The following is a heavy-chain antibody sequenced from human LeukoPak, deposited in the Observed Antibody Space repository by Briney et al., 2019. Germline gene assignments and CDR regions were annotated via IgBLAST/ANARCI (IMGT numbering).Heavy chain of an antibody. Sequence: GGSLRLSCAASGFTFSSYAMSWVRQAPGKGLEWVSAISGSGGSTYYADSVKGRFTISRDNSKNTLYLQMNSLRAEDTAVYYCAKDAISKYYDFWSGYSAGRYFDYWGQGTLVTVSS. D-gene: IGHD3-3*01. V-gene: IGHV3-23*01. CDR3: AKDAISKYYDFWSGYSAGRYFDY. CDR1: GFTFSSYA. J-gene: IGHJ4*02. CDR2: ISGSGGST.